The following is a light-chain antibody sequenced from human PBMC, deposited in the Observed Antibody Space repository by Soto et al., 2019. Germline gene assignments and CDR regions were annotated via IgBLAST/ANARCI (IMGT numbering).Light chain of an antibody. J-gene: IGLJ1*01. Sequence: QSVLTQPPSASGTPGQRVPISCSGSSSNIGGNTVNWYQQLPGTAPKLLIYGNDQRPSGVPDRFSGSKSGTSASLAISGLQSEDEADYYCAAWDDSLNAFVFGTGTKVTVL. CDR1: SSNIGGNT. V-gene: IGLV1-44*01. CDR2: GND. CDR3: AAWDDSLNAFV.